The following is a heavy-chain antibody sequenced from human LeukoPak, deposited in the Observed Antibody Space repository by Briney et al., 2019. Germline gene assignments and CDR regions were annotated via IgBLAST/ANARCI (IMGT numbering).Heavy chain of an antibody. CDR1: GYTFTSYD. Sequence: GASVKLSCKASGYTFTSYDINWVRQATGQGLEWMGWMFPNSGNTGYAQKFQGRVTMTRNTSISTAYMELSSPSSEDTAVYHRAKDQGGYIGYETDYWGQGDLVTVSP. V-gene: IGHV1-8*01. CDR2: MFPNSGNT. J-gene: IGHJ4*02. CDR3: AKDQGGYIGYETDY. D-gene: IGHD5-12*01.